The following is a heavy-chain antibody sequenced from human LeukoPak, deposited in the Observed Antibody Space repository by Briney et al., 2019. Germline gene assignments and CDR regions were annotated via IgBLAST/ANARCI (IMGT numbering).Heavy chain of an antibody. CDR2: IYTDGGT. Sequence: GGSLRLSCIGSGFTVSSNYMTWVRQAPGKGLGWLSLIYTDGGTNYAGSVKGRFTISRDNSKNTLYLQMNSLTADDTAVYYCAIFRWGSTWYYADHWGQGTLVTVSS. CDR3: AIFRWGSTWYYADH. D-gene: IGHD6-13*01. CDR1: GFTVSSNY. V-gene: IGHV3-53*01. J-gene: IGHJ4*02.